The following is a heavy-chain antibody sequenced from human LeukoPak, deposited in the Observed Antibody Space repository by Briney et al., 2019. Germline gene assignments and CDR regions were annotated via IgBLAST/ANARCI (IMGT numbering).Heavy chain of an antibody. J-gene: IGHJ4*02. CDR2: LRFDGGDK. Sequence: GGSLRLSCAASGFIFNTYGMHWVRQAPGKGLEWVAFLRFDGGDKNYADSVKGRFTISRDNSKNTLYVQMNSLRAEDTAVYYCARGGPAAGRFDYWGQGTLVTVSS. D-gene: IGHD6-13*01. CDR3: ARGGPAAGRFDY. CDR1: GFIFNTYG. V-gene: IGHV3-30*02.